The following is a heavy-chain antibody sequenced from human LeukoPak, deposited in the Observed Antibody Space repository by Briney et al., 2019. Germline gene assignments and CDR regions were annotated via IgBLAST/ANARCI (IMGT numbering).Heavy chain of an antibody. Sequence: SETLSLTCTVSGGSVSSGSYYWRWIRQPPGKGLEWIGYIYDSGSTNYNPSPKSRVTISVDTSKNQFSLKLSSVTAADTAVYYCARDRDIGTYYYYYGMDVWGQGTTVTVSS. V-gene: IGHV4-61*01. CDR1: GGSVSSGSYY. J-gene: IGHJ6*02. CDR2: IYDSGST. D-gene: IGHD1-26*01. CDR3: ARDRDIGTYYYYYGMDV.